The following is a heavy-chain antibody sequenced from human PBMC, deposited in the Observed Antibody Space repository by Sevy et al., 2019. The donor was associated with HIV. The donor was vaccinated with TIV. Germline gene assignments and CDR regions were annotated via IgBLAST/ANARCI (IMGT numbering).Heavy chain of an antibody. CDR3: ARDLPPSATTMAHFDY. Sequence: GGSLRLSCAASGFRFSSYEMNWVRQAPGKGLEWVAYISNSGTNIYYSDSVRGRFTISRDTAKNSPYLQMNSLRAEDTAVYYCARDLPPSATTMAHFDYWGQGTLVTVSS. CDR1: GFRFSSYE. J-gene: IGHJ4*02. D-gene: IGHD4-17*01. CDR2: ISNSGTNI. V-gene: IGHV3-48*03.